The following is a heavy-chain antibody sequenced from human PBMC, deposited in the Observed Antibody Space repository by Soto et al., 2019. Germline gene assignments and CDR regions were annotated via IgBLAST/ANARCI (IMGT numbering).Heavy chain of an antibody. CDR3: ARDRPPGSYYKSTGHQGSYMDV. J-gene: IGHJ6*03. D-gene: IGHD3-10*01. Sequence: GGSLRLSGAACRFTFSSYSMNWVRQAPWNNLERVSYIRSMSSTIYYADSVKGRFTISRDNAKNSLYLQMNSLRAEDTAVYYCARDRPPGSYYKSTGHQGSYMDVWGKGTTVTVSS. V-gene: IGHV3-48*01. CDR1: RFTFSSYS. CDR2: IRSMSSTI.